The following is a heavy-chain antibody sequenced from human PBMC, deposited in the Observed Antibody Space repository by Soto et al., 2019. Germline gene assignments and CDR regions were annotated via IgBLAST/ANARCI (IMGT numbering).Heavy chain of an antibody. CDR1: GYTFTSYG. D-gene: IGHD6-6*01. J-gene: IGHJ6*02. CDR3: ARVHRSASDYYYGMDV. Sequence: QVQLVQSGAEVKKPGASVKVSCKASGYTFTSYGISWVRQAPGQGLEWMGWISAYNGNTNYAQKLQGRVTMTTDTSTSTAYLELRSLRSDDTAVYYCARVHRSASDYYYGMDVWGQGTTVTVSS. V-gene: IGHV1-18*01. CDR2: ISAYNGNT.